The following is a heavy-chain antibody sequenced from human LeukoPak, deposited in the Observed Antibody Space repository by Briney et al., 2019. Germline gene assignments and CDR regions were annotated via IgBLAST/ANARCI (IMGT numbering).Heavy chain of an antibody. V-gene: IGHV1-69*06. CDR3: ARVFRRRHDFSDYGRPYDAFDV. Sequence: SVKVSCKASRGSYAISWVRQAPGQGLEWAGGIMPLFGTTNYAQNFEDRVTITADTSTNTVYMEVSSLRSEDTAIYYCARVFRRRHDFSDYGRPYDAFDVWGQGTLVTVSS. CDR2: IMPLFGTT. J-gene: IGHJ3*01. D-gene: IGHD4-17*01. CDR1: RGSYA.